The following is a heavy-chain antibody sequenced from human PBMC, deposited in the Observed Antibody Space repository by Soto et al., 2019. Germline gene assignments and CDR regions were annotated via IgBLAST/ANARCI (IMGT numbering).Heavy chain of an antibody. Sequence: QVQLVESGGGVVQPGRSLRLSCAASGFTFSSYGMHWVRQAPGKGLEWVAVISYDGSNKYYADSVKGRFTISRDNSKNTLYLQMNSLRAEDTAVYYCAKDRGATVTTNWFDPWGQGTLVTVSS. CDR2: ISYDGSNK. J-gene: IGHJ5*02. D-gene: IGHD4-17*01. CDR1: GFTFSSYG. V-gene: IGHV3-30*18. CDR3: AKDRGATVTTNWFDP.